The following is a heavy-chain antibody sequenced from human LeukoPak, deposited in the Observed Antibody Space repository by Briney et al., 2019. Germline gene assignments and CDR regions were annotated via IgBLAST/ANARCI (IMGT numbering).Heavy chain of an antibody. J-gene: IGHJ4*02. CDR2: IKQDGSEK. CDR3: ARDSKFQMYYDSSGYYSY. V-gene: IGHV3-7*01. CDR1: GFTFSSYW. Sequence: GWSLRLSCAASGFTFSSYWMSWVRQAPGKGLEWVANIKQDGSEKYYVDSVKGRFTISRDNAKNSLYLQMNSLRAEDTAVYYCARDSKFQMYYDSSGYYSYWGQGTLVTVSS. D-gene: IGHD3-22*01.